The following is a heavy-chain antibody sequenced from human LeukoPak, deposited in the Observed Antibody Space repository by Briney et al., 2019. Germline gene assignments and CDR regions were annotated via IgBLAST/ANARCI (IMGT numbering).Heavy chain of an antibody. CDR2: IWYDGSNK. J-gene: IGHJ4*02. V-gene: IGHV3-33*01. D-gene: IGHD3/OR15-3a*01. Sequence: GGSLRLSCAASGFTFSSYGMHWVRQAPGKGLEWVAAIWYDGSNKYHADSVKGRFTISRDNSKNTLYLQMNCLRAEDTAVYYCARDNNWTPDYWGQGTLVTVSS. CDR3: ARDNNWTPDY. CDR1: GFTFSSYG.